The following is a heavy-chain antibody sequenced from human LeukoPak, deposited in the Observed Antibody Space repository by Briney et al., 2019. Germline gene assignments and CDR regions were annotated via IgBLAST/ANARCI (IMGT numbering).Heavy chain of an antibody. CDR1: GFTFSSYA. V-gene: IGHV3-23*01. CDR2: ISGSGGST. J-gene: IGHJ5*02. D-gene: IGHD2-2*01. CDR3: ARGRPLNCSSTSCNMPSPEYNWFDP. Sequence: GGSLRLSCAASGFTFSSYAMSWVRQAPGKGLEWVSAISGSGGSTYYADSVKGRFTISRDNSKNTLYLQMNSLRAEDTAVYYCARGRPLNCSSTSCNMPSPEYNWFDPWGQGTLVTVSS.